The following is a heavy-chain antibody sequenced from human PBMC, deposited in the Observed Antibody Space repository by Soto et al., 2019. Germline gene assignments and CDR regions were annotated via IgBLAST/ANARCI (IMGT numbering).Heavy chain of an antibody. CDR2: INPSGGST. V-gene: IGHV1-46*01. J-gene: IGHJ4*02. CDR3: ARADYYDSSGFYDDC. CDR1: GYIFTNHY. Sequence: QVQLVQSGAEVKKPGASVKVSCKASGYIFTNHYIHWVRQAPGQGLEWMGIINPSGGSTNYLQKFQVRNTMTRDTSTGTVYMELSSLRSEDTAVYFCARADYYDSSGFYDDCWGQGSLVTVSS. D-gene: IGHD3-22*01.